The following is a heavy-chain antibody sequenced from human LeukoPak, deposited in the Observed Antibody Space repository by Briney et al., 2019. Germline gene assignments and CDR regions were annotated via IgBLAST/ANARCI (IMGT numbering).Heavy chain of an antibody. CDR3: ARTYYDILTGYNPYFDY. CDR2: ITSSSTSM. CDR1: GFTFSSYR. V-gene: IGHV3-21*01. Sequence: PGGSLRLSCAASGFTFSSYRMNWVRQAPGKGLEWVSSITSSSTSMYYADSVKGRFTISRDNAKNSLYLQMNSLRAEDTAVYYCARTYYDILTGYNPYFDYWGQGTLVTVSS. J-gene: IGHJ4*02. D-gene: IGHD3-9*01.